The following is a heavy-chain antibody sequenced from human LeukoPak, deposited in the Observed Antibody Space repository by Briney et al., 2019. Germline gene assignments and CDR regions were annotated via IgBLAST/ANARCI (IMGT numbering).Heavy chain of an antibody. J-gene: IGHJ3*02. Sequence: RSETLSLTCTVSGGSISYYYWNWIRQPPGKGLEWIGYIYSSGSTNYNPSLKSRVTISLDTSKNQFSLKLSSVTAADTAVYYCARMGDYYDSSGYRHDAFDIWGQGTMVSVSS. D-gene: IGHD3-22*01. CDR2: IYSSGST. CDR3: ARMGDYYDSSGYRHDAFDI. CDR1: GGSISYYY. V-gene: IGHV4-59*01.